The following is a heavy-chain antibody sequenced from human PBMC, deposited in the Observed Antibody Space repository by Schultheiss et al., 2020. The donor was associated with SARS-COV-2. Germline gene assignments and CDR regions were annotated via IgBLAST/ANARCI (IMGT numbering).Heavy chain of an antibody. V-gene: IGHV3-15*01. J-gene: IGHJ6*02. D-gene: IGHD6-6*01. CDR3: TTGSGGQLVRFSGMDV. Sequence: GGSLRLSCAASGFTFSNAWMSWVRQAPGKGLEWVGRIKSKTDGGTTDYAAPVKGRFTISRDDSKNTLYLQMNSLKTEDTAVYYCTTGSGGQLVRFSGMDVWGQGTTVTVSS. CDR1: GFTFSNAW. CDR2: IKSKTDGGTT.